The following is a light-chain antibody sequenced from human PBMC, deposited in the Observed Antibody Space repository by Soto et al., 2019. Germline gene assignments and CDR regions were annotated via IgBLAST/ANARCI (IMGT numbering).Light chain of an antibody. CDR2: GAS. J-gene: IGKJ5*01. CDR3: QQYNSWPPIT. Sequence: ESVLTQSPGTLSLSPGARATLSCRASQSVSSNLAWYQQKPGQAPRLVIYGASTRATGIPARFSGGGSGTEFTLTISSLQSEDFAVYYCQQYNSWPPITFGQGTRLEIK. V-gene: IGKV3-15*01. CDR1: QSVSSN.